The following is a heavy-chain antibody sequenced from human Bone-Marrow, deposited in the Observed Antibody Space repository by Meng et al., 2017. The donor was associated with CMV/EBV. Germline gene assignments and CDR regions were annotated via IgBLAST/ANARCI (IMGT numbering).Heavy chain of an antibody. Sequence: AGSLSLSCAASGYTVSNYAMTWVRQAPGKGLEWVSQISSSDGSTYYAASLKGRFTISRDNSKNTLYLQMSSLTPDDTAVYYCAKADHASSWYSLADDWGQGTLVTCSS. CDR2: ISSSDGST. D-gene: IGHD6-13*01. CDR3: AKADHASSWYSLADD. CDR1: GYTVSNYA. J-gene: IGHJ4*02. V-gene: IGHV3-23*01.